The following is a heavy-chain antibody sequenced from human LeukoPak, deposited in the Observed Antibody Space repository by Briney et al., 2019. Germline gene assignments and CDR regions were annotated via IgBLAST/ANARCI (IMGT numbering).Heavy chain of an antibody. V-gene: IGHV1-69*04. Sequence: SVKVSCKASGGTFSSYAISWARQAPGQGLEWMGRIIPILGIANYAQKFQGRVTITADKSTSTAYMELSSLRSEDTAVYYCAREDYGSGRKDNGMDVWGQGTTVTVSS. CDR3: AREDYGSGRKDNGMDV. D-gene: IGHD3-10*01. CDR1: GGTFSSYA. J-gene: IGHJ6*02. CDR2: IIPILGIA.